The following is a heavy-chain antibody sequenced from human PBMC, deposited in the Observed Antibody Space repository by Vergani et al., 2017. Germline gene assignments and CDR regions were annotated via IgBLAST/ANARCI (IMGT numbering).Heavy chain of an antibody. CDR1: GYTFTSYY. Sequence: QVQLVQSGAEVKKPGASVKVSCKASGYTFTSYYIHWVRQAPGQGLEWMGIINPSGGSTSYAQRFQGRVTMTRDTSTSTVYMALSSLRSEDTAVYYCARRGGYERSFDCWGQGTLVTVSS. J-gene: IGHJ4*02. CDR2: INPSGGST. CDR3: ARRGGYERSFDC. D-gene: IGHD5-12*01. V-gene: IGHV1-46*01.